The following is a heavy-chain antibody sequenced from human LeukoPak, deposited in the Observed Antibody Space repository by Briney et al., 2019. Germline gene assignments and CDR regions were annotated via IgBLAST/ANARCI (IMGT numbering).Heavy chain of an antibody. CDR2: ISAYNGNT. J-gene: IGHJ4*02. D-gene: IGHD3-10*01. CDR1: GYTFTSYG. CDR3: ARDPLGFGELFYYFDY. V-gene: IGHV1-18*01. Sequence: ASVKVSCKASGYTFTSYGISWVRQAPGQGLEWMGWISAYNGNTNYAQKLQGRVTMTTDTSTSTAYMELRSLRSDDTAVYYCARDPLGFGELFYYFDYWGQGTLVTVPS.